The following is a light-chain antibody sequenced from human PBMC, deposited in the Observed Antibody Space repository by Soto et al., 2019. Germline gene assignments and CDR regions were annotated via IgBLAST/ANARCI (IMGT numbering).Light chain of an antibody. Sequence: EIVLTQSPGTLSLSPGERATLSCRASQSVSSSYLAWYQQKPGQAPRLLIYDTSNRATGIPDRFSGSGSGTDFTLTISRLEPEDFAVYYCQQRGGSPPTWTFGQGTKWIS. CDR2: DTS. J-gene: IGKJ1*01. CDR3: QQRGGSPPTWT. V-gene: IGKV3-20*01. CDR1: QSVSSSY.